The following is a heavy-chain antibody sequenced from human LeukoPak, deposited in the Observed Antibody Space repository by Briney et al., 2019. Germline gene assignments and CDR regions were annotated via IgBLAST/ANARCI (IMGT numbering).Heavy chain of an antibody. CDR1: GYTFSSYG. CDR2: FPPYKGNT. D-gene: IGHD3-16*02. V-gene: IGHV1-18*01. Sequence: ASVKVSCKASGYTFSSYGIAWVRQAPGQGLEWMGWFPPYKGNTNYAHKFQGRVTMTTDTSTSTAYMELRSLRSDDTAVYYCAREVIQGARGAFDIWGQGTMVTVSS. J-gene: IGHJ3*02. CDR3: AREVIQGARGAFDI.